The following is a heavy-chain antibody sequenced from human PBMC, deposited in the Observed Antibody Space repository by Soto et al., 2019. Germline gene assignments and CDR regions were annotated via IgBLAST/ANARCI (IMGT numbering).Heavy chain of an antibody. V-gene: IGHV4-4*02. J-gene: IGHJ4*02. Sequence: QVQLQESGPGLVKPSGTLSLTCAVSGGSISSSNWWSWVRQPPGKGLEWIGELYHSGSTNYNPSLKSRVTISVDKSKHQCSLKLSSVTAADTAVYYCARRGAAADWGYFDYWGQGTLVTVSS. CDR1: GGSISSSNW. D-gene: IGHD6-13*01. CDR3: ARRGAAADWGYFDY. CDR2: LYHSGST.